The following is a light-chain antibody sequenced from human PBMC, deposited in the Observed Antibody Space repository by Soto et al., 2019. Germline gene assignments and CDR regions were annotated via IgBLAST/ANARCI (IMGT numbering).Light chain of an antibody. Sequence: QSALTQPPSASGSPGQSVTISCTGTSSDVGGYNYVSWYQQHPGKAPKLIIYEVSKRPSGVPDRFSGSKSGNTASLTVSGLQAEDEADYYCSSYARSNTVAFGGGTKLTVL. J-gene: IGLJ2*01. V-gene: IGLV2-8*01. CDR1: SSDVGGYNY. CDR3: SSYARSNTVA. CDR2: EVS.